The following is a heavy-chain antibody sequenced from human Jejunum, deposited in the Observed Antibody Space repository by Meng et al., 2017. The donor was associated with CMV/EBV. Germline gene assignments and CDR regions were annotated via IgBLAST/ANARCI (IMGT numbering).Heavy chain of an antibody. CDR1: GFSFSSYW. CDR2: INSDGSST. V-gene: IGHV3-74*01. D-gene: IGHD1-26*01. Sequence: SGFSFSSYWMHWIRQTPGKGLVWVSRINSDGSSTSNADSVKGRFTISRDNARNTLYLQMNSLRVEDTAVYYCARDGGSGILGAFDFWGQGTLVTVSS. CDR3: ARDGGSGILGAFDF. J-gene: IGHJ4*02.